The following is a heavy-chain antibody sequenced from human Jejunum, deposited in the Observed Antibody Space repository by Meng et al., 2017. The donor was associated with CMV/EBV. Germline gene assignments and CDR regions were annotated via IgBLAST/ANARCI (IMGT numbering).Heavy chain of an antibody. CDR3: AKGAAFGVTAPDY. Sequence: SGFTFSGYTMTWVRQAPGRGLEWVSRIRGNGGSAAYADSVQDRFTIFRDNSQNTLYLQMNSLRAEDTAVYYCAKGAAFGVTAPDYWGQGTLVTVSS. CDR2: IRGNGGSA. V-gene: IGHV3-23*01. D-gene: IGHD3-3*01. J-gene: IGHJ4*02. CDR1: GFTFSGYT.